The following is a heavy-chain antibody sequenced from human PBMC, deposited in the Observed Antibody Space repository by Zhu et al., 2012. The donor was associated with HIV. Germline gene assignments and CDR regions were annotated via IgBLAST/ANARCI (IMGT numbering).Heavy chain of an antibody. J-gene: IGHJ4*02. CDR2: IYYSGST. CDR3: ARGTAGRWSKFDY. D-gene: IGHD2-15*01. CDR1: GGSISSGEYY. V-gene: IGHV4-30-4*08. Sequence: QVQLQESGPGLVKPSQTLSLTCSVSGGSISSGEYYWSWIRQPPGKGLEWIGYIYYSGSTYYKSSLKSRVTISVDTSKNQFSLKLSSVTAADTAVYYCARGTAGRWSKFDYWGQGILVTVSS.